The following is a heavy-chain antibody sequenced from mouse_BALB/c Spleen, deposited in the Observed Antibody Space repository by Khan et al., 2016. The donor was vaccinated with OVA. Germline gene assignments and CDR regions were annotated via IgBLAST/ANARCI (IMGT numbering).Heavy chain of an antibody. D-gene: IGHD2-3*01. Sequence: EVKLLESGPGLVKPSQSLSLTCTVTGYSITSNYAWNWIRQFPGNKLEWMGYISSSGSTNYNPALKSRISITRDTSNNQFFLQLNSVTTEDTATYYCARDGSRYNYAMDYWGQGTSGTVSS. V-gene: IGHV3-2*02. CDR1: GYSITSNYA. CDR3: ARDGSRYNYAMDY. J-gene: IGHJ4*01. CDR2: ISSSGST.